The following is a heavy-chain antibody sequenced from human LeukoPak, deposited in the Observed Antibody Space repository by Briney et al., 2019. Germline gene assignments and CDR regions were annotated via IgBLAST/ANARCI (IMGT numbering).Heavy chain of an antibody. J-gene: IGHJ4*02. Sequence: PGGSLRLSCAASGFTFSSYAMSWVRQAPGKGLEWVSAIRGSGGSTYYADSVKGRFTISRDNSKNTLYLQMNSLRAKDTAVYYCAKGDDILTTSILFPDYWGQGTLVTVSS. V-gene: IGHV3-23*01. CDR1: GFTFSSYA. D-gene: IGHD3-9*01. CDR3: AKGDDILTTSILFPDY. CDR2: IRGSGGST.